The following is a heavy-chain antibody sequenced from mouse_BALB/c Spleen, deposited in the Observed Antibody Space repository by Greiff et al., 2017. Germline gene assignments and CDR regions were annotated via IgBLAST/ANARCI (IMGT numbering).Heavy chain of an antibody. CDR3: ARTHYYAMDY. CDR2: ISSGSSTI. CDR1: GFTFSSFG. J-gene: IGHJ4*01. Sequence: EVKVVESGGGLVQPGGSRKLSCAASGFTFSSFGMHWVRQAPEKGLEWVAYISSGSSTIYYADTVKGRFTISRDNPKNTLFLQMTSLRSEDTAMYYCARTHYYAMDYWGQGTSVTVSS. V-gene: IGHV5-17*02.